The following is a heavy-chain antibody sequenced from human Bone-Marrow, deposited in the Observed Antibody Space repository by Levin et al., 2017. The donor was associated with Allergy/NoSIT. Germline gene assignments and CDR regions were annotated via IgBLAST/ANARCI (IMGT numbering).Heavy chain of an antibody. CDR1: GGSLTTHY. CDR2: IYNTDT. V-gene: IGHV4-59*11. J-gene: IGHJ5*02. D-gene: IGHD3-10*01. Sequence: PGGSLRLSCTVSGGSLTTHYWSWLRQTPGKGLEWIGYIYNTDTKYTPSLKSRVTISLDTSKRQFSLNLKSVTTADTALYYCARNNYYGSGDNWFDPWGQGTLVTVSS. CDR3: ARNNYYGSGDNWFDP.